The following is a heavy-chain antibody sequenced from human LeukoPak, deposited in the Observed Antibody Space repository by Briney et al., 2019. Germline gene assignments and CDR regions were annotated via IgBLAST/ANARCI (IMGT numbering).Heavy chain of an antibody. Sequence: GSLRLSCAASGFTFSSYGMHWVRQAPGKGLEWVAVISYDGRNKYYADSVKGRFTISRDNSKNTLYLQMNSLRAEDTAVYYCAKDPAGAPEYYFDYWGQGTLVTVSS. D-gene: IGHD1-14*01. CDR2: ISYDGRNK. V-gene: IGHV3-30*18. J-gene: IGHJ4*02. CDR1: GFTFSSYG. CDR3: AKDPAGAPEYYFDY.